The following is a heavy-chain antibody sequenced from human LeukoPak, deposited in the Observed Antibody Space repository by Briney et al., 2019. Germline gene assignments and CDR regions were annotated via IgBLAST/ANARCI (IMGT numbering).Heavy chain of an antibody. CDR3: ARGDSSGYVVY. J-gene: IGHJ4*02. Sequence: PGGSLRLSCAASGFTVSSNYMSWVRQGPGEGLEWVSVIYSGGSTYYADSVKGRFTISRDNSKNTLYLQMNSLRAEDTAVYYCARGDSSGYVVYWGQGTLVTVSS. CDR1: GFTVSSNY. CDR2: IYSGGST. D-gene: IGHD3-22*01. V-gene: IGHV3-53*01.